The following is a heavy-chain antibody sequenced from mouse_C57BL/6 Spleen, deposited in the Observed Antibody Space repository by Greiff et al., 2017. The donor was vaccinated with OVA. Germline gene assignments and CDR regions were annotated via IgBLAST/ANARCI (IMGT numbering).Heavy chain of an antibody. V-gene: IGHV1-53*01. J-gene: IGHJ2*01. CDR1: GYTFTSYW. D-gene: IGHD1-1*01. CDR2: INPSNGGT. Sequence: QVQLQQPGTELVKPGASVKLSCKASGYTFTSYWMHWVKQRPGQGLEWIGNINPSNGGTNYNEKFKSKATLTVAKSSSTAYMQLSSLTSEDSAVYYCASGIPPITTVLATPFDYWGQGTTLTVSS. CDR3: ASGIPPITTVLATPFDY.